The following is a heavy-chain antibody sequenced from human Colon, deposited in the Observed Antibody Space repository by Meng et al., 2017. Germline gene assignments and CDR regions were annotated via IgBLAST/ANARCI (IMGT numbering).Heavy chain of an antibody. D-gene: IGHD1-1*01. Sequence: GESLKISCKGSGYIFTSYWIGWVRQKPGKGLEWMGIIYPGDSDTRYSPSFQGQVSISVDKSNSAAYLQWSNLKASDTAMYYCARHNTDTTGASGYYGMDVWGQGTRVTGSS. CDR1: GYIFTSYW. CDR3: ARHNTDTTGASGYYGMDV. CDR2: IYPGDSDT. V-gene: IGHV5-51*01. J-gene: IGHJ6*01.